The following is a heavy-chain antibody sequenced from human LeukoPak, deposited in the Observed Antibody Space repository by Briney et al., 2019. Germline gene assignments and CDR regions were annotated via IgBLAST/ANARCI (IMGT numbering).Heavy chain of an antibody. CDR1: GGTFSSYA. J-gene: IGHJ5*02. D-gene: IGHD2-2*01. Sequence: SVKVSCKASGGTFSSYAISWVRQAPGQGLEWMGGIIPIFGTANYAQKSQGRVTITADKSTSTAYMELSSLRSEDTAVYYCAREAIVVVPAAMEGASRFDPWGQGTLVTVSS. V-gene: IGHV1-69*06. CDR2: IIPIFGTA. CDR3: AREAIVVVPAAMEGASRFDP.